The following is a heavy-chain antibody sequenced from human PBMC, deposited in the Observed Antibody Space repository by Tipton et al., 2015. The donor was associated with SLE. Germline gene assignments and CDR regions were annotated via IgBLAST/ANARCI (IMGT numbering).Heavy chain of an antibody. CDR3: AKVGATILPGSFDY. Sequence: SLRLSCAASGFTFSSYAMSWVRQAPGKGLEWVSVIYSGGSTYYADSVKGRFTISRDNSKNTLYLQMNSLRAEDTAVYYCAKVGATILPGSFDYWGQGTLVTVSS. D-gene: IGHD1-26*01. CDR1: GFTFSSYA. J-gene: IGHJ4*02. V-gene: IGHV3-23*03. CDR2: IYSGGST.